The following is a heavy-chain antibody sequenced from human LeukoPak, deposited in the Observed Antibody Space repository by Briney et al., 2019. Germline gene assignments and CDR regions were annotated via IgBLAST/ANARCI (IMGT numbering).Heavy chain of an antibody. Sequence: GGSLRLSCAASGLTVNSNYMTWVRQAPGKGLEWVSVIYTGGTTYYADSVKGRFTISRDNSKNTLYLQMNSLRAEDTAVYYCTREGDYDSRGYYYGLDYWGQGTLVTVSS. V-gene: IGHV3-66*02. J-gene: IGHJ4*02. CDR3: TREGDYDSRGYYYGLDY. CDR2: IYTGGTT. CDR1: GLTVNSNY. D-gene: IGHD3-22*01.